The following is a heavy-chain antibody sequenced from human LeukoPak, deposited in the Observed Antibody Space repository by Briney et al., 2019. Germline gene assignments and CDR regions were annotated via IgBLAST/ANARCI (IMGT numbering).Heavy chain of an antibody. V-gene: IGHV4-34*01. J-gene: IGHJ4*02. Sequence: SETLSLTCAVYGVSFSGYYWSWIRQPPGKGLEWIGEIYHSGSTNYNPSLKSRVTISVDKSKNQFSLKLSSVTAADTAVYYCAIVDIVATAYFDYWGQGTLVTVSS. CDR3: AIVDIVATAYFDY. CDR1: GVSFSGYY. CDR2: IYHSGST. D-gene: IGHD5-12*01.